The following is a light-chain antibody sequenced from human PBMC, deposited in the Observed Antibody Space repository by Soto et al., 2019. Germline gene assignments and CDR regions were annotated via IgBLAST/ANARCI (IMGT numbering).Light chain of an antibody. V-gene: IGKV1-33*01. CDR2: TGS. CDR1: QSIDCW. Sequence: DIQMTQSPSSVSASVGDRVTITCRASQSIDCWLSLYQQMPGEAPKLLIFTGSLLHSGVPPRFSGSGSGTDFTFTISSLQPEDIATYYCQQYDNLPLTFGGGTKVDIK. CDR3: QQYDNLPLT. J-gene: IGKJ4*01.